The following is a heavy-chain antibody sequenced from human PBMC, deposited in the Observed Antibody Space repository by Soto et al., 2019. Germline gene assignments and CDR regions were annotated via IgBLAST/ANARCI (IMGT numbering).Heavy chain of an antibody. J-gene: IGHJ4*02. CDR2: INPGGGST. V-gene: IGHV1-46*03. Sequence: QVQLVQSGAEVKKPGASVKVSCKASGYTFTNYHIHWVRQAPGQGLEWIGKINPGGGSTSYGQKFKGRVAVTRDTSTSTVYMELSSLRSEDTAVYYCVRNSYFFGSDYWGQGTLVTVSS. CDR3: VRNSYFFGSDY. CDR1: GYTFTNYH. D-gene: IGHD3-3*01.